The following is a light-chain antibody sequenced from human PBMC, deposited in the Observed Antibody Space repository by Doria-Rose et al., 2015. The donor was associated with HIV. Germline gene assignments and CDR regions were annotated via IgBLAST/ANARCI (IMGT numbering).Light chain of an antibody. CDR3: QSYDSSLSGSVV. CDR1: SSNIGADYD. CDR2: GNS. J-gene: IGLJ2*01. Sequence: VVTQPPSVSGAPGQRVTISCTGSSSNIGADYDVHWYQQLPGTAPKLLIYGNSNRPSGVPDRFSGSKSGTSASLAITGLQAEGEADYYCQSYDSSLSGSVVFGGGTKLTVL. V-gene: IGLV1-40*01.